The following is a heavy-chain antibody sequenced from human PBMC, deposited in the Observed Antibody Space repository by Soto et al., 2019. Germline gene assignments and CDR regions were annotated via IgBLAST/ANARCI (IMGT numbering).Heavy chain of an antibody. CDR2: ISNSGST. CDR3: ATESGSTYGYFDH. CDR1: GGSVTSDEDY. Sequence: SETLSLTCTVSGGSVTSDEDYWTWIRQAPGKGLEWIGYISNSGSTGYNPSLKTRLSMSVDRSKNQFTLRLTSVTAADTAVYFCATESGSTYGYFDHWGQGTQVTVSS. V-gene: IGHV4-30-4*01. J-gene: IGHJ4*02. D-gene: IGHD5-18*01.